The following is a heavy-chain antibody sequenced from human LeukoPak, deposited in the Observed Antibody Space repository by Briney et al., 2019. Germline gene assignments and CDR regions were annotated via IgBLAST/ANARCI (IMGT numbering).Heavy chain of an antibody. CDR3: AKDPVFAGPRFGESLFDY. D-gene: IGHD3-10*01. J-gene: IGHJ4*02. Sequence: ASVKVCCKVSGYTLTELSMHWVRQAPGKGLEWMGGFDPEDGETIYAQKFQGRVTMTEDTSTETAYMELSSLRSEDTAVYYCAKDPVFAGPRFGESLFDYWGQGTLVTVSS. V-gene: IGHV1-24*01. CDR1: GYTLTELS. CDR2: FDPEDGET.